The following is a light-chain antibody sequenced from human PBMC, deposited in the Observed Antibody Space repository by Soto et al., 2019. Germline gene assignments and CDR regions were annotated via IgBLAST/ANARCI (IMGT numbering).Light chain of an antibody. CDR1: QSVSSNY. J-gene: IGKJ5*01. Sequence: ENVLTQSPGTLSLSPGERATLFCRASQSVSSNYLAWYQQNPGHAPRLLIYGASSRATSIPDWFSGSGSGTDFILTISRREPEDFSVYYCQQYGSSPPITFGQGTRLEIK. CDR2: GAS. V-gene: IGKV3-20*01. CDR3: QQYGSSPPIT.